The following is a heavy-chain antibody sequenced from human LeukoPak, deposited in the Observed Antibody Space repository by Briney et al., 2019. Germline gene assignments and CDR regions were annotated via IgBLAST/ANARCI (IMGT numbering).Heavy chain of an antibody. D-gene: IGHD2-2*01. CDR1: GFTFSSYA. J-gene: IGHJ4*02. Sequence: PGGSLRLSCAASGFTFSSYAMSWVRQAPGKGLEWVSRIIGSGAGTYYADSVNGRFTISRDKSKNTLSLQMNSLRAEDTAVYYCAKMSGDCSSTICSSFDYWGQGTLVTVSS. CDR3: AKMSGDCSSTICSSFDY. CDR2: IIGSGAGT. V-gene: IGHV3-23*01.